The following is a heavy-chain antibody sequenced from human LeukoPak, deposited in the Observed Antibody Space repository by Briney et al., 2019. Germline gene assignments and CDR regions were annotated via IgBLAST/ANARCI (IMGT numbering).Heavy chain of an antibody. CDR2: ISGSGGST. CDR1: GFTFSSYA. Sequence: GGSLRLSCAASGFTFSSYAMSWVRQAPGKGLEWVSAISGSGGSTYYADSVKGRFTISRDNSKNTLYLQMNSLRAEDTAVYYCAKDGAVATIAVFRWSTCYYYMDVWGKGTTVTVSS. J-gene: IGHJ6*03. CDR3: AKDGAVATIAVFRWSTCYYYMDV. D-gene: IGHD5-12*01. V-gene: IGHV3-23*01.